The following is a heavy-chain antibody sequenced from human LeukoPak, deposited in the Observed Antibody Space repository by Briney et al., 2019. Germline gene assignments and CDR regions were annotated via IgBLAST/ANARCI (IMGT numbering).Heavy chain of an antibody. CDR3: VNTHGSGSYDY. CDR1: GFTFSNYA. V-gene: IGHV3-64D*06. D-gene: IGHD3-10*01. Sequence: GGSLRLSCSASGFTFSNYAMHWVRQAPGKGLESVSAISSNGGSTYYADSVKGRFTISRENSKNTLYLQTSSLRAEDTAVYYCVNTHGSGSYDYWGQGTLVTVSS. CDR2: ISSNGGST. J-gene: IGHJ4*02.